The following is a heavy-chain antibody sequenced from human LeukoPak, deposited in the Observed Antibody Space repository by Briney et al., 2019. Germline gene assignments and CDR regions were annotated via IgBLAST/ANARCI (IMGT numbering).Heavy chain of an antibody. Sequence: PGGSLRLSCAASGFTFDDYAMRWVRQAPGKGLEWVSGISWNSGSIGYADSVKGRFTISGDNAKNSLYLQMNSLRAEDTAVYYCARPYSGSYTFDYWGQGTLVTVSS. D-gene: IGHD1-26*01. J-gene: IGHJ4*02. CDR2: ISWNSGSI. CDR3: ARPYSGSYTFDY. CDR1: GFTFDDYA. V-gene: IGHV3-9*01.